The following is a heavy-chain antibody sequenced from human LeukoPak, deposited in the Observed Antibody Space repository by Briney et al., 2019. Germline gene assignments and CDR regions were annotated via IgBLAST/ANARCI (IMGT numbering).Heavy chain of an antibody. CDR3: APSLKWEPPYYFDY. J-gene: IGHJ4*02. CDR2: ISGSGGST. Sequence: PGGSLRLSCAASGFTFSSYAMSWVRQAPGKGLEWVSAISGSGGSTYYADPVKGRFTISRDNSKNTLYLQMNSLRAEDTAVYYCAPSLKWEPPYYFDYWGQGTLVTVSS. CDR1: GFTFSSYA. D-gene: IGHD1-26*01. V-gene: IGHV3-23*01.